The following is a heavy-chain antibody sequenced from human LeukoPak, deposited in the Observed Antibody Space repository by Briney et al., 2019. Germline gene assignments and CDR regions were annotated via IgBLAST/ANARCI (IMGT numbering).Heavy chain of an antibody. J-gene: IGHJ5*02. D-gene: IGHD4-11*01. CDR2: SSPSGYTK. Sequence: GGSLRLSCTASGFNFNDFYMIWIRQPPGKGLEWVSYSSPSGYTKYYADSVKGRFTISRDNAKNSLYLQMNSLRAEDTAVYYCARGVSTATTGNWFDPWGQGTLVTVSS. CDR1: GFNFNDFY. V-gene: IGHV3-11*04. CDR3: ARGVSTATTGNWFDP.